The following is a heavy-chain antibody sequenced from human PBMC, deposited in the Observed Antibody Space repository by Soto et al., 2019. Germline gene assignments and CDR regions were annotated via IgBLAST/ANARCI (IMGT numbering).Heavy chain of an antibody. Sequence: PGESLKISCKRSGYSCINYLVGWVRQMPGKGLEWLGIIYPGDSDTRYSPSFQGQVTISADKSISTAYLQWSSLKASDTAMYYCASSSSGYEVVWDAFDIWGQGTMVTVSS. D-gene: IGHD3-22*01. CDR2: IYPGDSDT. V-gene: IGHV5-51*01. J-gene: IGHJ3*02. CDR3: ASSSSGYEVVWDAFDI. CDR1: GYSCINYL.